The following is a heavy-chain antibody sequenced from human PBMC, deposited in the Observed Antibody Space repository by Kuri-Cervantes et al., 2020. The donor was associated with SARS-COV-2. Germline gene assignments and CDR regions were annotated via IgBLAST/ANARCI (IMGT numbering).Heavy chain of an antibody. CDR3: ARDPQRYFDWLLSYYYYGMDV. D-gene: IGHD3-9*01. Sequence: GGSLRLSCAASGFTVSSNYMSWVRQAPGKGLEWASLIYSGGSTYYADSVKGRFTIFKDNSKNTLYLQMNSLRAEDSAVYYCARDPQRYFDWLLSYYYYGMDVWGQGTTVTVSS. J-gene: IGHJ6*02. CDR2: IYSGGST. CDR1: GFTVSSNY. V-gene: IGHV3-53*01.